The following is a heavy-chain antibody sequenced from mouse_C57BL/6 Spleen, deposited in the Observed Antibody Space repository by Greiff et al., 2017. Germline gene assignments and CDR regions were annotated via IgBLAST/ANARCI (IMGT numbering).Heavy chain of an antibody. V-gene: IGHV1-80*01. J-gene: IGHJ4*01. CDR1: GYAFSSYW. CDR3: ARGDYSNYGYAMDY. Sequence: VQGVESGAELVKPGASVKISCKASGYAFSSYWMNWVKQRPGKGLEWIGQIYPGDGDTNYNGKFKGKATLTADKSSSTAYMQLSSLTSEDSAVYFCARGDYSNYGYAMDYWGQGTSVTVSS. CDR2: IYPGDGDT. D-gene: IGHD2-5*01.